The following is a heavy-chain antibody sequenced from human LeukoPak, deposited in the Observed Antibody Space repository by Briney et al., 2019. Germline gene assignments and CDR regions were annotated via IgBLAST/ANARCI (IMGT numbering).Heavy chain of an antibody. D-gene: IGHD3-22*01. CDR2: ISGSGTST. Sequence: GGSLRLSCAASGFTFRSYAMSWVRQAPGKGLEWVLAISGSGTSTYYADSVKGRFTISRDNSKNTLYLQMNSLRAEDTAVYYCEGTYYYVSSDDYWGQGTLVTVSS. J-gene: IGHJ4*02. CDR1: GFTFRSYA. V-gene: IGHV3-23*01. CDR3: EGTYYYVSSDDY.